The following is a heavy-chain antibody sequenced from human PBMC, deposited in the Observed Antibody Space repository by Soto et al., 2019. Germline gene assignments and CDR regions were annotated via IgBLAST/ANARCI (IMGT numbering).Heavy chain of an antibody. D-gene: IGHD6-25*01. Sequence: PSETLSLTCAVYGGSFSGYYWSWIRQPPGKGLEWIGEINHSGSTNYNPSLKSRVTISVDTSKNQFSLKLSSVTAADTAVYYCARAGAAAVGFDYWGQGTLVTVSS. CDR3: ARAGAAAVGFDY. V-gene: IGHV4-34*01. CDR2: INHSGST. J-gene: IGHJ4*02. CDR1: GGSFSGYY.